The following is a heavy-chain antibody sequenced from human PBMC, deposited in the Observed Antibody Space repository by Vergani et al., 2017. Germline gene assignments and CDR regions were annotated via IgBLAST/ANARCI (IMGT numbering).Heavy chain of an antibody. D-gene: IGHD1-26*01. J-gene: IGHJ5*02. CDR3: TVAGGAPLRLDT. V-gene: IGHV1-24*01. CDR1: GYSLTELS. Sequence: QVQLVQSGAEVREPGASVKVSCQVSGYSLTELSLHWVRQAPGKGLEWMGGFDPEDGKSIYAQNFQGIVTMTEDASTDKGYMELSSLRSEDMAIYYCTVAGGAPLRLDTWGQGTLVTVSS. CDR2: FDPEDGKS.